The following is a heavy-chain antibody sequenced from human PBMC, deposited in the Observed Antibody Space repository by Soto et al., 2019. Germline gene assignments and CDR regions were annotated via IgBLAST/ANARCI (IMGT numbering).Heavy chain of an antibody. CDR1: GYTFTSYD. V-gene: IGHV1-8*01. D-gene: IGHD3-3*01. CDR2: MNTNSGNT. J-gene: IGHJ6*03. CDR3: ARDGANYDFWSGPPYYYYMDV. Sequence: ASVKVSCKASGYTFTSYDINWVRQATGQGLEWMGWMNTNSGNTGYAQKFQGRVTMTRNTSISTAYIELSSLRSEDTAVYYCARDGANYDFWSGPPYYYYMDVWGKGTTVTVSS.